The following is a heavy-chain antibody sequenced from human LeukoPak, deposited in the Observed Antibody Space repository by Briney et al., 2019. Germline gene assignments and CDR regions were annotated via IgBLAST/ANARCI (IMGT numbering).Heavy chain of an antibody. J-gene: IGHJ4*02. CDR2: IKTDGSIT. D-gene: IGHD6-19*01. Sequence: PGGSLRLSCAASGFSFSVYWMHWVRQAPGEGPVWVSRIKTDGSITDYADSVKGRFTISRDNAKNSLYLQMNSLRAEDTAVYDCARARGSSGWSNYFDYWGQGTLVTVSS. V-gene: IGHV3-74*01. CDR1: GFSFSVYW. CDR3: ARARGSSGWSNYFDY.